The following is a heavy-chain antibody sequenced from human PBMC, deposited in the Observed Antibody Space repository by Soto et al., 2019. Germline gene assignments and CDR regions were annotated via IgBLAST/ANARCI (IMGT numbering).Heavy chain of an antibody. D-gene: IGHD5-12*01. CDR3: ATRSPNTVATSIGTFDI. CDR2: IYSSGRT. J-gene: IGHJ3*02. CDR1: GGSISSSRYY. V-gene: IGHV4-39*01. Sequence: QLQLQESGPGLVKPSETLSLTCTVSGGSISSSRYYWAWIRQPPGEGLEWIGSIYSSGRTYYKPSLKSRFTISVDTSKNQFSLKLSSVTAADTAVYYCATRSPNTVATSIGTFDIWGQGTMVTVSS.